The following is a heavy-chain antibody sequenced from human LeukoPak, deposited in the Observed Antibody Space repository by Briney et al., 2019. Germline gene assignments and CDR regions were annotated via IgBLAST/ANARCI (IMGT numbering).Heavy chain of an antibody. CDR3: ARDLITIVPGVIILGY. D-gene: IGHD3-10*01. Sequence: ASVKDSCKASGYTLTASNIRCVPQAPGQGLEWMGWINPNSGGTNYAQKFQGRVTMTRDTSISTTYMELSRLRSDDTAVYYCARDLITIVPGVIILGYWGQGTLVTVSS. CDR1: GYTLTASN. CDR2: INPNSGGT. V-gene: IGHV1-2*02. J-gene: IGHJ4*02.